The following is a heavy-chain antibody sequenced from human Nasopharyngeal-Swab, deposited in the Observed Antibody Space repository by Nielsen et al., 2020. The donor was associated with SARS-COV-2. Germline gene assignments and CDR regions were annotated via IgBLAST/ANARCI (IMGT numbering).Heavy chain of an antibody. CDR1: GLAFSRYG. CDR2: IWYDGSNK. J-gene: IGHJ4*02. Sequence: AGPLRLSGPARGLAFSRYGMHWVRQAPGKGLEWVAVIWYDGSNKYYADSVKGRFTISRDNSKNTLYLQMNSLRAEDTAVYYCARDRTETLSLDYWGQGTLVTVSS. CDR3: ARDRTETLSLDY. D-gene: IGHD4-17*01. V-gene: IGHV3-33*01.